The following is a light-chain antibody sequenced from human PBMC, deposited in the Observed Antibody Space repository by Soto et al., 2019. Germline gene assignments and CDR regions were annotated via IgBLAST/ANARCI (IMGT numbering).Light chain of an antibody. CDR1: QSVSSSY. J-gene: IGKJ1*01. Sequence: EIVLTQSPGTLSLSPGERATLSCRASQSVSSSYLAWYQQKPGQAPRLLIYGASSRATGIPDRFSGSGSGTDFTLTISRLEPEDFAVYYCQQYDISPWTFGQGTKVEI. CDR2: GAS. CDR3: QQYDISPWT. V-gene: IGKV3-20*01.